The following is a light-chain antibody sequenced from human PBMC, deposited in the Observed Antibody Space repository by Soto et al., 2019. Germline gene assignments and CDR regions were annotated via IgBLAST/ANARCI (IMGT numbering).Light chain of an antibody. V-gene: IGKV1-39*01. J-gene: IGKJ2*01. CDR3: QQSYSSPYT. CDR1: QSIAGY. Sequence: DIQMTQSPSALSAFVGDSVTIKCRASQSIAGYLNWYQQIPGRAPKLLMFGAATLQSGVPSRFSGSGSGTDFTLTITSLQPEDFATYYCQQSYSSPYTFGQGTKVDIK. CDR2: GAA.